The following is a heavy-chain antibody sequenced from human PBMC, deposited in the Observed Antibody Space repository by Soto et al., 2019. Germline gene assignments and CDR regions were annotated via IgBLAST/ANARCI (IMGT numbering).Heavy chain of an antibody. Sequence: GSLRLSCVASGFTFSTYWMHWVRQTPGEGLVWVSHTDSDGTFTTYADSVKGRFTISRDNSKNTLYLQMNSLRAGDTALYYCASGRSYDILTGYYPYFDYWGQGTLVTVSS. D-gene: IGHD3-9*01. J-gene: IGHJ4*02. CDR1: GFTFSTYW. V-gene: IGHV3-74*01. CDR3: ASGRSYDILTGYYPYFDY. CDR2: TDSDGTFT.